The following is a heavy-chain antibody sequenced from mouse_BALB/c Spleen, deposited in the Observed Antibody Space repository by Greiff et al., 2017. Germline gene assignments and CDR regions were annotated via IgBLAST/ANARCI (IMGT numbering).Heavy chain of an antibody. CDR3: ARQGPDGYWFAY. J-gene: IGHJ3*01. Sequence: EVQVVESGGGLVKPGGSLKLSCAASGFTFSSYAMSWVRQTPEKRLEWVATISSGGSYTYYPDSVKGRFTISRDNAKNTLYLQMSSLRSEDTAMYYCARQGPDGYWFAYWGQGTLVTVSA. CDR1: GFTFSSYA. CDR2: ISSGGSYT. D-gene: IGHD2-3*01. V-gene: IGHV5-9-3*01.